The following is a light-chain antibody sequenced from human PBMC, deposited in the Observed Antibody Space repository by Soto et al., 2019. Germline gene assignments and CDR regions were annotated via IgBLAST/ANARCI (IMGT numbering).Light chain of an antibody. Sequence: EIVLTQSPGTLSLSPGDRATLSCRASQSVSSSYLAWYQQKPGQAPSLLIHGASTRATGIPDRFSGSGSGTDFTLTISRLEPEDFAVYYCQQYGTSPPVTFGGGTKVEIK. CDR2: GAS. V-gene: IGKV3-20*01. CDR1: QSVSSSY. J-gene: IGKJ4*01. CDR3: QQYGTSPPVT.